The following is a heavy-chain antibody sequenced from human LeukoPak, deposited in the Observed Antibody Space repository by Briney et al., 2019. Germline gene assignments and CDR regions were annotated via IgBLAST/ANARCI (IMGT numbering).Heavy chain of an antibody. V-gene: IGHV3-21*01. CDR1: GFTFGSYS. J-gene: IGHJ5*02. CDR3: ARTYGDWEGWFDP. CDR2: ISSSSSYI. D-gene: IGHD4-17*01. Sequence: GGSLRLSCAASGFTFGSYSMNWVRQAPGKGLEWVSSISSSSSYIYYADSVKGRFTISRDNAKNSLYLQMNSLRAEDTAVYYCARTYGDWEGWFDPWGQGTLVTVSS.